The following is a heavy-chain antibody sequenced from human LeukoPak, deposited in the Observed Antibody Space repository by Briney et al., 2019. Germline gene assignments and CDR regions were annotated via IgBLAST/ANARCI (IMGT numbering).Heavy chain of an antibody. V-gene: IGHV1-2*02. CDR3: ATETRSGYLFDY. CDR1: GYTFTDYF. Sequence: ASVKVSCKASGYTFTDYFIHWVRLAPGQGLEWMGWISPNSGDTNYAQKFQDRVTMTRDTSITTASMQLSSLRSDDTAVYYCATETRSGYLFDYWGQGTLVTVSS. J-gene: IGHJ4*02. CDR2: ISPNSGDT. D-gene: IGHD3-3*01.